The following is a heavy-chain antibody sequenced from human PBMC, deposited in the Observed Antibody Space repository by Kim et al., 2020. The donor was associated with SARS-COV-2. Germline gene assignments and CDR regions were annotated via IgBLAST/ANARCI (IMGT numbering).Heavy chain of an antibody. CDR3: TTDHGSSGYYYGGRDY. Sequence: GGSLRLSCAASGFTFSNAWMSWVRKAPGKGLEWVGRIKSKTDGGTTDYAAPVKGRFTISRDDSKNTLYLQMNSLKTEDTAVYYCTTDHGSSGYYYGGRDYWGQGTLVTVSS. CDR1: GFTFSNAW. V-gene: IGHV3-15*01. D-gene: IGHD3-22*01. CDR2: IKSKTDGGTT. J-gene: IGHJ4*02.